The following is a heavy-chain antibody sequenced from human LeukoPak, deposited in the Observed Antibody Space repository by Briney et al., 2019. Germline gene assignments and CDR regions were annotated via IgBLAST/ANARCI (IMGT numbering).Heavy chain of an antibody. J-gene: IGHJ5*02. Sequence: GGSLRLSCAASGFTFDDYTMHWVRQAPGKGLEWVSLISWDGGSTYYADSVKGRFTISRDNSKNSLYLQMNSLRAEDTAVYHCARVLSGSWDWFDPWGQGTLVTVSS. CDR2: ISWDGGST. CDR1: GFTFDDYT. CDR3: ARVLSGSWDWFDP. D-gene: IGHD3-22*01. V-gene: IGHV3-43*01.